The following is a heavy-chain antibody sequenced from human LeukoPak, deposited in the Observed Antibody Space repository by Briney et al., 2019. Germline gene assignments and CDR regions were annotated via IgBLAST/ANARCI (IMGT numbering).Heavy chain of an antibody. D-gene: IGHD2/OR15-2a*01. CDR1: GLTFSRYA. V-gene: IGHV3-23*01. J-gene: IGHJ4*02. Sequence: RGSLSLSCAPSGLTFSRYAMRWVRQAPRRRLEWVSAISGSGGSTYYADSLKGRFTISRDISKNTLYLQMNSLRAEDTAVYYCAKDPLVNSQEYFDYWGQGTLVTVSS. CDR3: AKDPLVNSQEYFDY. CDR2: ISGSGGST.